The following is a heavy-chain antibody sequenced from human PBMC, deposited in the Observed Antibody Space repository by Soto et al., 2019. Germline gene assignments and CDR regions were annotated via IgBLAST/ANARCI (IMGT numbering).Heavy chain of an antibody. J-gene: IGHJ4*02. CDR2: FTGVIGTT. D-gene: IGHD1-1*01. Sequence: EVQLLQSGGGLVQPGGSLRLSCAASGFTVSTYGVTWVRQAPGKGLEWVSGFTGVIGTTHYADSVKGRFPITRHTSNNTVYLPMNSLRVEDTVVHYCAMWNAYGDFWGRGTLVTV. CDR1: GFTVSTYG. CDR3: AMWNAYGDF. V-gene: IGHV3-23*01.